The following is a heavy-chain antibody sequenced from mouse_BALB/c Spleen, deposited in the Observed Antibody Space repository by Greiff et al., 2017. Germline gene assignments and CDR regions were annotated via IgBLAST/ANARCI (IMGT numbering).Heavy chain of an antibody. CDR2: IWAGGST. J-gene: IGHJ4*01. Sequence: QVQLQQSGPGLVAPSQSLSITCTVSGFSLTSYGVHWVRQPPGKGLEWLGVIWAGGSTNYNSALMSRLSISKDNSKSQVFLKMNSLQTDDTAMYYCARDYYGSSYRNAMDYWGQGTSVTVSS. CDR3: ARDYYGSSYRNAMDY. V-gene: IGHV2-9*02. CDR1: GFSLTSYG. D-gene: IGHD1-1*01.